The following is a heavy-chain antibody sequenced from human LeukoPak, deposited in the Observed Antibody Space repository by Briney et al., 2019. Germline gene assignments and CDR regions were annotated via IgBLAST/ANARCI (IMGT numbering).Heavy chain of an antibody. D-gene: IGHD5-24*01. CDR3: DGADY. CDR2: LNGGGDRK. V-gene: IGHV3-23*01. CDR1: GFKISHYA. J-gene: IGHJ4*02. Sequence: GGSLRLSCAASGFKISHYAMGWVRQAPGKGLEWVSTLNGGGDRKHYADSVRGRFIISRDNSKNTLDLQMNNLRAEDTAVYYCDGADYWGQGTVVTVSS.